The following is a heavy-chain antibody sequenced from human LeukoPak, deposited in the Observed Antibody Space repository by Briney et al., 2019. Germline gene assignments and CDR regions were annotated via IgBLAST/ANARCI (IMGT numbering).Heavy chain of an antibody. D-gene: IGHD3-9*01. CDR1: GGFLSSYY. CDR2: IYYSGTT. V-gene: IGHV4-59*01. Sequence: PSETLSLTCRVSGGFLSSYYWSWRRQPPGKGLGWIGYIYYSGTTNYNPSLKSRVTISLDTSKNQFSLKLSSVTAADTAVYYCARRTGYYNGFDYWGQGTLVTVSS. CDR3: ARRTGYYNGFDY. J-gene: IGHJ4*02.